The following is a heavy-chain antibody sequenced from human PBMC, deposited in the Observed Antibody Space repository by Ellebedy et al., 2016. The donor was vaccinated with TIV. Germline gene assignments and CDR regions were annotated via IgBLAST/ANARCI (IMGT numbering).Heavy chain of an antibody. CDR2: IWYDGSNK. CDR1: GFTFGSYG. Sequence: GESLKISXAASGFTFGSYGMHWVRQAPGKGLEWVAVIWYDGSNKYYADSVKGRFTISRDNSKNTLYLQMNSLRAEDTAVYYCARDRGYCSGGSCYLNWFDPWGQGTLVTVSS. V-gene: IGHV3-33*01. J-gene: IGHJ5*02. D-gene: IGHD2-15*01. CDR3: ARDRGYCSGGSCYLNWFDP.